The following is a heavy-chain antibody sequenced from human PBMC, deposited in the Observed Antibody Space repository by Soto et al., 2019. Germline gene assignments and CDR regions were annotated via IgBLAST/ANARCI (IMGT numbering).Heavy chain of an antibody. D-gene: IGHD1-26*01. CDR1: GGSISSADYY. V-gene: IGHV4-30-4*01. CDR3: ARLVPTTIHDS. CDR2: IYYSGTT. Sequence: PSETLSLTCTVSGGSISSADYYRSWIRQPPGKGLEWIGYIYYSGTTYYNPSLKSRVSISDDTSKNQFSLQLSSVTAADTAVYFCARLVPTTIHDSWGQGVLVTVSS. J-gene: IGHJ4*02.